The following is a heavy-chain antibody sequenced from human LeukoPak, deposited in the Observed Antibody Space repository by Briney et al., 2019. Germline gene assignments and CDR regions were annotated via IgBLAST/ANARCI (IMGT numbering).Heavy chain of an antibody. CDR1: GYSFTSYW. Sequence: NHGESLKISCKGSGYSFTSYWIGWVRQMPGKGLEWMGIIYPGDSDTRYSPSFQGQVTISADKSISTAYLQWSSLKASDTAMYYCARHESGIAVAGTIYYYYYMDVWGKGTTVTVSS. V-gene: IGHV5-51*01. CDR2: IYPGDSDT. CDR3: ARHESGIAVAGTIYYYYYMDV. J-gene: IGHJ6*03. D-gene: IGHD6-19*01.